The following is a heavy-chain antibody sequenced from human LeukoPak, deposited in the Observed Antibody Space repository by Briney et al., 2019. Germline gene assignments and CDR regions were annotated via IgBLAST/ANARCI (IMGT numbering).Heavy chain of an antibody. CDR1: GYTFTGYY. D-gene: IGHD2-2*01. Sequence: ASVKVSCKASGYTFTGYYIHWVRQAPGQGLEWMGWINPNSGGTNYAQKFQGRVTMTRDTSITTAYMELSRLRSDDTAVYFCARDGYCSSTGCYDYWGQGTLVTVSS. J-gene: IGHJ4*02. CDR3: ARDGYCSSTGCYDY. CDR2: INPNSGGT. V-gene: IGHV1-2*02.